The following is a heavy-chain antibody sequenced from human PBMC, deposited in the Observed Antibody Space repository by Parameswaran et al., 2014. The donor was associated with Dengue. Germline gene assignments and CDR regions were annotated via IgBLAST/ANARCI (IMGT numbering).Heavy chain of an antibody. D-gene: IGHD3-3*01. CDR3: ARTYDFWSGYFGY. J-gene: IGHJ4*02. CDR1: GGSISSSSYY. Sequence: ASETLSLTCTVSGGSISSSSYYWGWIRQPPGKGLEWIGSIYYSGSTYYNPSLKSRVTISVDTSKNQFSLKLSSVTAADTAVYYCARTYDFWSGYFGYWGQGTLVTVSS. CDR2: IYYSGST. V-gene: IGHV4-39*07.